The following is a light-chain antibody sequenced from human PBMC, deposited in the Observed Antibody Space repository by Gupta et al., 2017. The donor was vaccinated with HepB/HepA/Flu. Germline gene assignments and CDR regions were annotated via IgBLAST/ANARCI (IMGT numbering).Light chain of an antibody. CDR1: QSVLYISNNKTY. Sequence: DIVITQSPESLAVSLGEKDSINCKSSQSVLYISNNKTYLAWYQQKPGPAPKLLIYGASTREAGVPDRFSGSGSGTDFTLTISSLQAEDVAVYYCQQYYNTPLTFGGGTKVEIK. CDR3: QQYYNTPLT. J-gene: IGKJ4*01. V-gene: IGKV4-1*01. CDR2: GAS.